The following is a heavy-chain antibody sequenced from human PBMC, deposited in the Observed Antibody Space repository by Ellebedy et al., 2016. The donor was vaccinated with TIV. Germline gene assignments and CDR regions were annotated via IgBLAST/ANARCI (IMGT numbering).Heavy chain of an antibody. Sequence: AASVKVSCKASGYTFGEYGISWVRQAPGQGLEWMAWNSPYTGNTNYAQKLQDRVTMTTDTSTSTAYMELRSLRSDDSAVYFCARFRYSGYVRYFDYWGQGTLVTVSS. CDR2: NSPYTGNT. CDR1: GYTFGEYG. CDR3: ARFRYSGYVRYFDY. J-gene: IGHJ4*02. V-gene: IGHV1-18*04. D-gene: IGHD5-12*01.